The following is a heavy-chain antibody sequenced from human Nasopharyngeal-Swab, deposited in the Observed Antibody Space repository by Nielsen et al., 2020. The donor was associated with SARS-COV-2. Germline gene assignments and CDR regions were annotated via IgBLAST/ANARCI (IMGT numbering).Heavy chain of an antibody. CDR1: GGSFSAYY. CDR3: ARHTANTED. D-gene: IGHD5-18*01. CDR2: INHSGST. Sequence: SETLSLTCAVYGGSFSAYYWSWIRQPPGKGLEWIGEINHSGSTNYNPSLKSRVTISVDTSKNQFSLKLSSVTAADTAVYYCARHTANTEDWGQGTLVTVSS. V-gene: IGHV4-34*01. J-gene: IGHJ4*02.